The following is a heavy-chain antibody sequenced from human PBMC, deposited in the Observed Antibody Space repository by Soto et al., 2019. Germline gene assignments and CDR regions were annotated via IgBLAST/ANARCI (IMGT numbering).Heavy chain of an antibody. D-gene: IGHD3-22*01. V-gene: IGHV4-30-2*05. CDR2: IYHSGST. J-gene: IGHJ4*02. CDR1: GGSISSGGYS. CDR3: AAYYSDTY. Sequence: PSETLSLTCAVSGGSISSGGYSWSWIRQPPGKGLEWIGYIYHSGSTYYNPSLKSRVTISVDTSKNQFSLNLSSVTAADTAVYYCAAYYSDTYWGQGTLVTVSS.